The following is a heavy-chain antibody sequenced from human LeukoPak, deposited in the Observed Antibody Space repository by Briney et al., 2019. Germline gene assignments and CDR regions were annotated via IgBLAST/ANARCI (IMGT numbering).Heavy chain of an antibody. Sequence: ASVKVSCKASGFTFTGYFIHWVRQAPGQGLEWMGWIHPNNGGTKYAQKFQGRVTMTRDTSINTDCMELSRLRSGDTALYYCTRDGFSGAAFDYWGQGTLVTVSS. J-gene: IGHJ4*02. CDR2: IHPNNGGT. CDR3: TRDGFSGAAFDY. V-gene: IGHV1-2*02. D-gene: IGHD7-27*01. CDR1: GFTFTGYF.